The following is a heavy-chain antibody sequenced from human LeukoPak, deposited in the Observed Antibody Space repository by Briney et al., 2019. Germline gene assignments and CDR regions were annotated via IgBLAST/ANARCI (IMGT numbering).Heavy chain of an antibody. Sequence: GGSLRLSCAASGFTFSSYEMNWVRQAPGKGLEWVSYISSSGSTIYYADSVKGRFTISRDNSKNTLYLQMNSLRAEDTAVYYCAKDALLWFGDPYYFDYWGQGTLVTVSS. CDR3: AKDALLWFGDPYYFDY. D-gene: IGHD3-10*01. V-gene: IGHV3-48*03. CDR2: ISSSGSTI. CDR1: GFTFSSYE. J-gene: IGHJ4*02.